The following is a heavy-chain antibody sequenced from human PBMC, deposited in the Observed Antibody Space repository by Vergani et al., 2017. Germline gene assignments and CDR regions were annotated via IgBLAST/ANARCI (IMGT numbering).Heavy chain of an antibody. D-gene: IGHD4-11*01. Sequence: EVQLVESGGGLVQPGGSLRLSCAASGFTFSSYSMNWVRQAPGKGLEWVSYISSSSSTIYYADSVKGRFTISRDNAKNSLYLQMNSLRAEDTAVYYCARGQTTVTFGPNMDVWGKGTTVTVSS. CDR2: ISSSSSTI. CDR3: ARGQTTVTFGPNMDV. CDR1: GFTFSSYS. V-gene: IGHV3-48*04. J-gene: IGHJ6*03.